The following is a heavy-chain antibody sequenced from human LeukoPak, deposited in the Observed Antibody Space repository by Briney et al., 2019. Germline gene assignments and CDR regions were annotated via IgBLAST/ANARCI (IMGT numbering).Heavy chain of an antibody. D-gene: IGHD4-17*01. Sequence: GSSVQVSCKASGGTFSSYAISWVRQAPGQGLEWMGGIIPIFGTANYAQKFQGRVTITTDESTSTAYMELSSLRSEDTAVYYCARGWTTVTRGGSYYMDVWGKGTTVTVSS. CDR3: ARGWTTVTRGGSYYMDV. V-gene: IGHV1-69*05. J-gene: IGHJ6*03. CDR2: IIPIFGTA. CDR1: GGTFSSYA.